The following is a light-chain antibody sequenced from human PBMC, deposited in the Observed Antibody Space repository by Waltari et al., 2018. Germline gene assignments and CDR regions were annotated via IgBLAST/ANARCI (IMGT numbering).Light chain of an antibody. CDR2: LAS. Sequence: DIVMTQSPDSLDVSLGERAPINCKSSQKFLYAFNNQNVLSWYQQKPGQPPRLLIYLASTREAGVTDRFSGSRSGADFSLTISSLQTDDSAVYYCQHYHSTPYTFGTGTTLEI. CDR3: QHYHSTPYT. J-gene: IGKJ2*01. V-gene: IGKV4-1*01. CDR1: QKFLYAFNNQNV.